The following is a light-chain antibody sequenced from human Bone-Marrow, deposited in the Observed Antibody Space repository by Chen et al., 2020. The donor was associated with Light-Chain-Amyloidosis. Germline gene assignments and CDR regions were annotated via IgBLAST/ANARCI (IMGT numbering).Light chain of an antibody. J-gene: IGLJ1*01. CDR3: TSYRVMKSIV. Sequence: QSALTQPASVSGSPGQSITISCPGTSSDIGDYMYVSWDQHHPGKAPKIIIFDVTKRPSGVSDRFAGSKSGNTASLTVFGLQAEDEADYYCTSYRVMKSIVFGTGTKLSVL. CDR1: SSDIGDYMY. V-gene: IGLV2-14*03. CDR2: DVT.